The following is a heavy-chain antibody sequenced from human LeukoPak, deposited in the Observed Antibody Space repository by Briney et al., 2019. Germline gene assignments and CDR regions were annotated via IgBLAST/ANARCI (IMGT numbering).Heavy chain of an antibody. CDR1: GFTFSSYW. CDR3: ARTWFGESNFDY. V-gene: IGHV3-7*01. CDR2: IKQDGSEK. J-gene: IGHJ4*02. D-gene: IGHD3-10*01. Sequence: GGSLRLSCAASGFTFSSYWMSWVRQAPGKGLEWVANIKQDGSEKYYVDSVKGRFTISRDNAKNSQYLQMNSQRAEDTAVYYCARTWFGESNFDYWGQGTLVTVSS.